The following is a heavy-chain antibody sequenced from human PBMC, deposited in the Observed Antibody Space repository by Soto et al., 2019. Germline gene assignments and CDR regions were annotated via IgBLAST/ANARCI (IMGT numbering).Heavy chain of an antibody. Sequence: ASVKVSCKASGYTFTSYGISWVRQAPGQGLEWMGWISAYNGNTNYAQKLQGRVTMTTDTSTSTAYMELRSLRSDDTAVYYCARRVNLGGYGNGFVPWGQGTLVTVSS. J-gene: IGHJ5*02. CDR2: ISAYNGNT. V-gene: IGHV1-18*01. CDR1: GYTFTSYG. CDR3: ARRVNLGGYGNGFVP. D-gene: IGHD5-12*01.